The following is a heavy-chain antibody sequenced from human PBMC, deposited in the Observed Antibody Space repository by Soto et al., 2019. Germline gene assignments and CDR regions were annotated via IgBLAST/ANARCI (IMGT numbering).Heavy chain of an antibody. CDR3: ASSSYYDAFDM. V-gene: IGHV3-23*01. CDR2: ISGRDVST. Sequence: GGSLRLSCAASGFTFSSYAMSWVRQAPGKGLEWVSAISGRDVSTYYAASVRGRFTISRDNAKKTHYLQMNSLRAEDTALYYCASSSYYDAFDMWGQGTKVTVSS. D-gene: IGHD6-13*01. J-gene: IGHJ3*02. CDR1: GFTFSSYA.